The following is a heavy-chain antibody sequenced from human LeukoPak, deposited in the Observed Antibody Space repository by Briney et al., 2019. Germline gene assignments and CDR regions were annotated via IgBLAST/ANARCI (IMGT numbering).Heavy chain of an antibody. V-gene: IGHV3-15*01. D-gene: IGHD3-10*01. CDR2: IKSKTDGGTS. CDR1: GFTFPNAW. J-gene: IGHJ5*02. CDR3: STLWYGA. Sequence: GGSLRLSCAASGFTFPNAWMYWVRQAPGKGLEWVGRIKSKTDGGTSDYAAPVTGRFTISRDDSKSTLYLEMNSLKTEDTGVYYCSTLWYGAWGQGTLVTVSS.